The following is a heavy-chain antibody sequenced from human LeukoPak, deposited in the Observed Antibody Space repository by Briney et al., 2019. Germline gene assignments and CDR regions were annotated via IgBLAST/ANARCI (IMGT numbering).Heavy chain of an antibody. Sequence: ASVKVSCKASGGTFSSYAISWVRQAPGQGLEWMGRIIPILGIANYAQKFQGRVTITADKSTSTAYMELSSLRSEDTAVYYCARTPIAVAASFDYWGQGTLVTVSS. CDR1: GGTFSSYA. CDR3: ARTPIAVAASFDY. V-gene: IGHV1-69*04. D-gene: IGHD6-19*01. CDR2: IIPILGIA. J-gene: IGHJ4*02.